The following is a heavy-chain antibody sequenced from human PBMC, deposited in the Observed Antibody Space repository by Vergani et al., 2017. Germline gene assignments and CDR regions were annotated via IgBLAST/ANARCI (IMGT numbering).Heavy chain of an antibody. CDR3: TRQVSGTSGWGAIGH. J-gene: IGHJ4*02. D-gene: IGHD6-19*01. CDR2: LHHNGAT. Sequence: QVQLKESGPGLVKPSETLSLTCTVSNFFISSNAYYWGWIRQAPGRGLEWIGSLHHNGATSHNPSLRSRVTMSVDTSKNQFSLSLNSVTAADTAVYYCTRQVSGTSGWGAIGHWGQGTLVNVSS. V-gene: IGHV4-38-2*02. CDR1: NFFISSNAYY.